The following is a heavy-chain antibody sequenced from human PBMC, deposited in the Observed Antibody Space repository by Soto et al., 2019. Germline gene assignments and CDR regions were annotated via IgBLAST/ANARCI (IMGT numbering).Heavy chain of an antibody. CDR1: GYTLTELS. CDR3: ATGLLGQYTRDAFDI. D-gene: IGHD2-21*01. Sequence: GASVKVSCKVSGYTLTELSMHWVRQAPGKGLEWMGGFDPEDGETIYAQKFQGRVTMTEDTSTDTAYMELSSLRSEDTAVYYCATGLLGQYTRDAFDIWRQATMVTVS. J-gene: IGHJ3*02. CDR2: FDPEDGET. V-gene: IGHV1-24*01.